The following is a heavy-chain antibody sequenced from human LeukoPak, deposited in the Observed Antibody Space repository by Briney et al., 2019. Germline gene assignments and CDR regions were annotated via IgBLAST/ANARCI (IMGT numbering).Heavy chain of an antibody. V-gene: IGHV4-34*01. CDR3: AAIDPGIAAAGKVFGFDP. CDR2: INHSGST. Sequence: SETLSLTCAVYGGSFSGYYWSWIRQPPGKGLEWIGEINHSGSTNYNPSLKRRVTISVDKSKNQFSLKLSSVTAADTAVYYCAAIDPGIAAAGKVFGFDPWGQGTLVTVSS. D-gene: IGHD6-13*01. CDR1: GGSFSGYY. J-gene: IGHJ5*02.